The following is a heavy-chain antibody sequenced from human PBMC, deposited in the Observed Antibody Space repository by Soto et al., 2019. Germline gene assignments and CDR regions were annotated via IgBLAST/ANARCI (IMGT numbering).Heavy chain of an antibody. J-gene: IGHJ4*02. CDR3: ARDQVAYGSGSYPFDY. D-gene: IGHD3-10*01. CDR1: GFTFSSYE. CDR2: ISSSGSTI. Sequence: EVQLVASGGGLVQPGGSLRLSCAASGFTFSSYEMNWVRQAPGKGLEWVSYISSSGSTIYYADSVKGRFTISRDNAKNSLYLQMNSLRAEDTAVYYCARDQVAYGSGSYPFDYWGQGTLVTVSS. V-gene: IGHV3-48*03.